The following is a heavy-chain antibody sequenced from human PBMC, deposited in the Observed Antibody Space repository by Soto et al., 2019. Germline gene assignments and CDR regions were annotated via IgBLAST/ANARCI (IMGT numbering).Heavy chain of an antibody. J-gene: IGHJ1*01. CDR1: GFIFSDYA. V-gene: IGHV3-30-3*01. CDR2: ISPAGTNQ. Sequence: PGGSLRLSFVASGFIFSDYAMHWARQAPGKGLEWVSLISPAGTNQYYAYSAKVRFTISRDNSNNTLYLQMNSLRPEETGLYYCARENSRIYPRLFQXWGHGTLVTVSX. D-gene: IGHD6-6*01. CDR3: ARENSRIYPRLFQX.